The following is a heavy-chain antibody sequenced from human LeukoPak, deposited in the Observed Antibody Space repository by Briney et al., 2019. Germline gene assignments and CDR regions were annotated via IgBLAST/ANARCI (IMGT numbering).Heavy chain of an antibody. CDR2: ISSSSSYT. J-gene: IGHJ2*01. CDR1: GLIFSDYY. CDR3: ARVGHDWSYWYFDL. V-gene: IGHV3-11*05. D-gene: IGHD3-9*01. Sequence: GGSLRLSCAASGLIFSDYYMSWIRRAPGKGLEWVSYISSSSSYTNYADSVKGRFTISRDNAKNLLYLQMNSLRVEDTVVYYCARVGHDWSYWYFDLWGRGTLVTVS.